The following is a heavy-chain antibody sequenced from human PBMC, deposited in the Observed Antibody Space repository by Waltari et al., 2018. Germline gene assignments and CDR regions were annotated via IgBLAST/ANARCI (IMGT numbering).Heavy chain of an antibody. CDR2: IKQDGSEK. CDR1: GFTFSSYW. J-gene: IGHJ4*02. D-gene: IGHD4-17*01. Sequence: EVQLVESGGGLVQPGGSLRLSCAASGFTFSSYWMSWVRQAPGKGLEWVANIKQDGSEKYYVDSVKGRCTISRDNAKNSLYLQMNSLRAEDTAVYYCAREGDYGDYYFDYWGQGTLVTVSS. V-gene: IGHV3-7*01. CDR3: AREGDYGDYYFDY.